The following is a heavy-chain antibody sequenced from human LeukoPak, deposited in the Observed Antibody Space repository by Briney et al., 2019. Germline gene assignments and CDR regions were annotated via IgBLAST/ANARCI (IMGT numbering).Heavy chain of an antibody. J-gene: IGHJ4*02. CDR3: ARERIAAAGTLDY. CDR2: IYYSGST. D-gene: IGHD6-13*01. Sequence: SATLSLTCTVSGGSVSSGSYYWSWIRRPPGKGLEWIGYIYYSGSTNYNPSLKSRATISVDTSKNQFSLKLSSVTAADTAVYYCARERIAAAGTLDYWGQGTLVTVSS. CDR1: GGSVSSGSYY. V-gene: IGHV4-61*01.